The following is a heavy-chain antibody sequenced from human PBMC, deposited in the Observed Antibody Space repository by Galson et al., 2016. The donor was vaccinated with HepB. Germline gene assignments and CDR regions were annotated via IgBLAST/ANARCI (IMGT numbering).Heavy chain of an antibody. CDR2: ISAYNGNT. CDR1: GYTFSNYG. Sequence: SVKVSCKASGYTFSNYGISWVRQAPGQGLEWMGWISAYNGNTNYPPRLQGRVTMTTDTSTSTAYMDLRSLRSDDTAVYYCASGRLFGDYSYWGQGTLITVSS. CDR3: ASGRLFGDYSY. D-gene: IGHD4-17*01. J-gene: IGHJ4*02. V-gene: IGHV1-18*04.